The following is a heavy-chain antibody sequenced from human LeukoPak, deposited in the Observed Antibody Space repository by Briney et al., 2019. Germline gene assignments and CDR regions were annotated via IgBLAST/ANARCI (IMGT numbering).Heavy chain of an antibody. CDR1: GFPFSSYG. CDR3: AKDYGIGDYYYGMDV. Sequence: PGGSLRLSCVASGFPFSSYGMHWVRQAPGKGLEWVAVISYDGSNKYYADSVKGRFTISRDNSKNTLYLQMNSLRAEDTAVYYCAKDYGIGDYYYGMDVWGQGTTVTVSS. V-gene: IGHV3-30*18. D-gene: IGHD4-17*01. CDR2: ISYDGSNK. J-gene: IGHJ6*02.